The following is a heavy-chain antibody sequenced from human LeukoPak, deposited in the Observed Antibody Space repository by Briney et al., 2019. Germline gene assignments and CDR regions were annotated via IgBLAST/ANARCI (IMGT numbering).Heavy chain of an antibody. J-gene: IGHJ4*02. V-gene: IGHV3-7*03. CDR2: IKQDGSEK. D-gene: IGHD3-22*01. Sequence: GGSLRLSCAASGFTFSSYGMSWVRQAPGKGLEWVANIKQDGSEKYLVDSVKGRFTISRDNAKGSLYLQMNSMRAEDTAVYYCVRAPYYSGIEHYFDHWGQGILVTVSS. CDR3: VRAPYYSGIEHYFDH. CDR1: GFTFSSYG.